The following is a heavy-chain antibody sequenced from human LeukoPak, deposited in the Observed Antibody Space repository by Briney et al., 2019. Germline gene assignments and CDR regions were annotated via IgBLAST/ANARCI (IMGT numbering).Heavy chain of an antibody. Sequence: GGSLRLSCAASGFTFSSYALSWVRQAPGKGLEWVSVIYSGGSIYYADSVKGRFTISRDKSKNTLYLQMNSLRAEDTAVYYCARPPYGGVDYWGQGTLVTVSS. D-gene: IGHD4-23*01. CDR1: GFTFSSYA. CDR2: IYSGGSI. J-gene: IGHJ4*02. V-gene: IGHV3-66*04. CDR3: ARPPYGGVDY.